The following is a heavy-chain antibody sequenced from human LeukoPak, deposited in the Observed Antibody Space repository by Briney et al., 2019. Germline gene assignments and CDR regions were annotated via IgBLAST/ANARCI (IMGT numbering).Heavy chain of an antibody. V-gene: IGHV3-7*01. J-gene: IGHJ4*02. CDR1: GFTFSSYW. CDR3: ARASSWYVYYFDY. D-gene: IGHD6-13*01. Sequence: PGGSLRLSCAASGFTFSSYWMSWVRQAPGKGLEWVANIKQDGSEKYYVDSVKGRFTISRDNAKNSLYLQMNSLRAEDTAVYYCARASSWYVYYFDYWGQGTLVTVSS. CDR2: IKQDGSEK.